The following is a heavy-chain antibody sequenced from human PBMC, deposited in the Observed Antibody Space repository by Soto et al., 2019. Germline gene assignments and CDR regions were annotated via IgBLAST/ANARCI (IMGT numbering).Heavy chain of an antibody. Sequence: EVQLVESGGALANPGGSLTLPCGASGFTSSISTMIWFRQPPGKRLRGVPSISSGTTYFYYADSVKGRFSISRDNAKHSLFLQMNSLRVEDTAVYYCARGDGTGLHSSGWSPRFWGQGTLVTVSS. CDR1: GFTSSIST. J-gene: IGHJ4*02. D-gene: IGHD6-13*01. CDR3: ARGDGTGLHSSGWSPRF. CDR2: ISSGTTYF. V-gene: IGHV3-21*01.